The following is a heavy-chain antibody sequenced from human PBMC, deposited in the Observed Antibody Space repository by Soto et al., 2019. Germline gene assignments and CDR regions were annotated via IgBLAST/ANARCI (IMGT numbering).Heavy chain of an antibody. J-gene: IGHJ6*02. CDR3: ARDGKTTMVRGVRGGSYNYYGMDV. Sequence: QVQLVQSGAEVKKPGASVKVSCKASGYTFTSYGISWVRQAPGQGLEWMGWISTYNGNTNYAQKLQGRVTMTTDTATSTAYMELRSRRSDETAVYYCARDGKTTMVRGVRGGSYNYYGMDVWGQGTTVTVSS. D-gene: IGHD3-10*01. V-gene: IGHV1-18*04. CDR1: GYTFTSYG. CDR2: ISTYNGNT.